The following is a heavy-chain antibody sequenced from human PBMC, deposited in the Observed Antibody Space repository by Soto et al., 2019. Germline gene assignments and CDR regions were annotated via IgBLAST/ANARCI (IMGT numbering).Heavy chain of an antibody. CDR3: AREGPSSGRDY. CDR2: IIPIVGTA. Sequence: QVQLVQSGAEVKKPGSSVKVSCKASGGTFSSYAISWVRQAPGQGLEWMGVIIPIVGTANYAQQFQGRVTITADESTSTAYMELSSLRSEDTAVYYCAREGPSSGRDYWGQGTLVTVSS. D-gene: IGHD6-19*01. J-gene: IGHJ4*02. V-gene: IGHV1-69*01. CDR1: GGTFSSYA.